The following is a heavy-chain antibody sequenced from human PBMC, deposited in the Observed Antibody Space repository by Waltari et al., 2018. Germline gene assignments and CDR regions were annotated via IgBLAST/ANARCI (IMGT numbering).Heavy chain of an antibody. CDR3: ARGGETWNRLETHFDY. CDR1: GYPFNDYG. J-gene: IGHJ4*02. V-gene: IGHV1-3*04. Sequence: QVQLVQSGAEVKEPGASVKVSCKTFGYPFNDYGLHWVRQAPGQGLEWMGWIKTSTGNTKYAQKFQGRVTLNRDSSATTAYMDVSSLKSEDTAIYYCARGGETWNRLETHFDYWGQGTLVTVSS. D-gene: IGHD1-1*01. CDR2: IKTSTGNT.